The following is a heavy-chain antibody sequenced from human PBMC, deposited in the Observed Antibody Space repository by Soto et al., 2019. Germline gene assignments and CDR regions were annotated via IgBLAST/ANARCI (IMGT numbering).Heavy chain of an antibody. V-gene: IGHV2-5*01. J-gene: IGHJ6*02. D-gene: IGHD2-15*01. Sequence: QITLKEAGPTLVKSTQPRTLTCTFSGFSLSTTVEGVFWIRQTPRKAQEWLALVHWNGDRRYSPSLRPRITIRTDTSRNHVVRTLINMDPVDTGTYYREHRRIGNTSPDYSGLDVWGQGTTGNVSS. CDR3: EHRRIGNTSPDYSGLDV. CDR1: GFSLSTTVEG. CDR2: VHWNGDR.